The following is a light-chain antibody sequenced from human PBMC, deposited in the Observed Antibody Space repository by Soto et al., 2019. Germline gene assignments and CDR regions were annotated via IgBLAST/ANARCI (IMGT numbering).Light chain of an antibody. CDR3: MQGIHWPRT. CDR2: EVS. CDR1: QSLVYSDGNTY. J-gene: IGKJ1*01. V-gene: IGKV2-30*01. Sequence: DVVMTQSPLSLPVTLGQPASISCRSSQSLVYSDGNTYLSWFQQRPGQSPRRLIYEVSNRDSGVPDRFSGSGSGTDFTLKISRVEAEDVGVYYCMQGIHWPRTCGQGNKVELK.